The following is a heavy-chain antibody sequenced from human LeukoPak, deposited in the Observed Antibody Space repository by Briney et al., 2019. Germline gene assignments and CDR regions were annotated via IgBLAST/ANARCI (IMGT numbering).Heavy chain of an antibody. D-gene: IGHD2-2*01. CDR1: GYTFSNYD. CDR3: ARVLSEGHCTSANCGDFDY. Sequence: ASVKVSCKASGYTFSNYDINWVRQATGQGLEWIGWMNPNSGDTGYAQKFRGRVTMTGNTPISTAYMELSSLRSEDTAVYYCARVLSEGHCTSANCGDFDYWGQGTLVTVSS. CDR2: MNPNSGDT. J-gene: IGHJ4*02. V-gene: IGHV1-8*01.